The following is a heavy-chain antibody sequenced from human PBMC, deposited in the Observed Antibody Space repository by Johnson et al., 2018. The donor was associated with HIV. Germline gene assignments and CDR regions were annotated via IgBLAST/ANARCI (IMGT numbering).Heavy chain of an antibody. CDR2: IFFDGSNK. CDR3: ASLVGDTYLNAFDI. V-gene: IGHV3-30*04. J-gene: IGHJ3*02. CDR1: GFMFDGYA. D-gene: IGHD1-26*01. Sequence: QVQLVESGGGLVQPGRSLRLSCAASGFMFDGYAMHWVRQAPGKGLEWVAVIFFDGSNKYYADSVKGRFTISRDNSKNTLYLQMNSLRAEDTAVYYCASLVGDTYLNAFDIWGQGTMVTVSS.